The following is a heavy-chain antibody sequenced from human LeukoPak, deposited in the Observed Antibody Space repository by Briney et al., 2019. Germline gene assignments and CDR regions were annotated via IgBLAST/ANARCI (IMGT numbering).Heavy chain of an antibody. Sequence: PSETLSLTCAVSGYSISSSHWWAWIRQPPGKGLEWIGYIYYSGIIHYNPSLKSRVTMSVDTSKNHFSLKVNSVTAVDTAVYYCARDRDVDDFDSWGHGTLVTVSS. CDR2: IYYSGII. J-gene: IGHJ4*01. V-gene: IGHV4-28*03. D-gene: IGHD2-15*01. CDR3: ARDRDVDDFDS. CDR1: GYSISSSHW.